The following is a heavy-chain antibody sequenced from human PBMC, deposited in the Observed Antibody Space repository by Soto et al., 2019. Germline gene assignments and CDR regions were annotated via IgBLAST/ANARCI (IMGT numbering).Heavy chain of an antibody. CDR2: MNPNSGNT. CDR3: ARVWFGELIQYYFDY. D-gene: IGHD3-10*01. CDR1: GYTFTSYD. Sequence: ASVKVSCKASGYTFTSYDINWVRQATGQGHEWMGWMNPNSGNTGYAQKFQARVTMTRNTSISTAYMELSSLRSEDTAVYYCARVWFGELIQYYFDYWGQGILVTVSS. V-gene: IGHV1-8*01. J-gene: IGHJ4*02.